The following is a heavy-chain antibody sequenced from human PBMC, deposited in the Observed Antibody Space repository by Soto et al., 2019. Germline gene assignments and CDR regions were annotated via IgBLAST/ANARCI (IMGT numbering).Heavy chain of an antibody. CDR3: APSRGFYAAMEV. Sequence: QVQLVQSGAEVKKPGSSVRVSCKASGGSFSSYAISWVRQAPGQGLEWMGAIMAVFGTPTYAQRFQGRVTISADESTTTAYLDLSSLSSDDTAVYYCAPSRGFYAAMEVWGQGTTVTVSS. J-gene: IGHJ6*02. V-gene: IGHV1-69*01. CDR2: IMAVFGTP. D-gene: IGHD3-16*01. CDR1: GGSFSSYA.